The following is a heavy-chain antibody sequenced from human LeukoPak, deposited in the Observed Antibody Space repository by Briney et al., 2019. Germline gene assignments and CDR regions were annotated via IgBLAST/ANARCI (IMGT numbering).Heavy chain of an antibody. CDR2: MNPNSGNT. V-gene: IGHV1-8*01. D-gene: IGHD3-22*01. Sequence: ASVTVSCKASGYTFTSYDINWVRQATGQGLAWMGWMNPNSGNTGYAQKFQGRVTMTRNTSISTAYMELSSLRSEDTAVYYCARGGLGVYDKLNFDLWGRGTLVTVSS. CDR1: GYTFTSYD. CDR3: ARGGLGVYDKLNFDL. J-gene: IGHJ2*01.